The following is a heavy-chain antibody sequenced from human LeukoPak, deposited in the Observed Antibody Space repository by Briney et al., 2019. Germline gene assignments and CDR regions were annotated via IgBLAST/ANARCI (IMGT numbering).Heavy chain of an antibody. D-gene: IGHD6-13*01. Sequence: PSETLSLTCTVSGGSISSYDWSWIRQPAGKRLEWIGRIYTRGSTNYNPSLKSRVIMSVDTSKNQFSLKLSSVTAADTAVYYCARVSSSWYQDWYFDLWGRGTLVTVSS. CDR2: IYTRGST. V-gene: IGHV4-4*07. CDR3: ARVSSSWYQDWYFDL. J-gene: IGHJ2*01. CDR1: GGSISSYD.